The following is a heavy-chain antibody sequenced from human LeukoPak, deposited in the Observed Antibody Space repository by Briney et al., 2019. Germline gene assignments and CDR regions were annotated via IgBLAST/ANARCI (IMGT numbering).Heavy chain of an antibody. CDR2: INHSGST. CDR3: ARGRITMVRGVSRIYGMDV. V-gene: IGHV4-34*01. J-gene: IGHJ6*04. D-gene: IGHD3-10*01. CDR1: GGSFSGYY. Sequence: KTSETLSLTCAVYGGSFSGYYWSWIRQPPGKGLEWIGEINHSGSTNYNPSLKSRVTISVDPSKNQFSLKLSSVTAADTAVYYCARGRITMVRGVSRIYGMDVWGKGTTVTVSS.